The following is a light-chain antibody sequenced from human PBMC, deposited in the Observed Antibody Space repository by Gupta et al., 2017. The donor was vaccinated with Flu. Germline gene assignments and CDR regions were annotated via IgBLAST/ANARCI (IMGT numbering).Light chain of an antibody. V-gene: IGKV1-5*03. CDR2: KAS. J-gene: IGKJ1*01. CDR1: QTIRTW. CDR3: QQYDGTWT. Sequence: DVQMTQSPSTLSASVGDRVTITCRASQTIRTWLAWYQQKPGKAPKLLIYKASSLAIGVPSRFSGSGSGTEFSLTSSRLQPDDFATYYCQQYDGTWTFGQGTKVEI.